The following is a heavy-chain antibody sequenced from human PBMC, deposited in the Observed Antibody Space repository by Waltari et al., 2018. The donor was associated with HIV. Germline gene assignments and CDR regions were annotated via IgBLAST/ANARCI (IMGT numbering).Heavy chain of an antibody. V-gene: IGHV3-13*01. D-gene: IGHD4-17*01. Sequence: EVQLVESGGGLVQPGGSLRLSCVASGLPFSHYAMPWVRQVTGKGLEWVSGIGIACDTYYPDSVKGRFTISRENAKNSLYLQMSSLRAGDTAVYYCARSPVSDYYYYMDVWGRGTTVTVSS. CDR1: GLPFSHYA. J-gene: IGHJ6*03. CDR2: IGIACDT. CDR3: ARSPVSDYYYYMDV.